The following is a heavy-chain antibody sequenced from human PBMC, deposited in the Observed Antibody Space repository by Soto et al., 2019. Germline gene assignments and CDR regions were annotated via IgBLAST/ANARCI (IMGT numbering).Heavy chain of an antibody. D-gene: IGHD4-17*01. CDR1: GGSIRSYY. CDR3: ARVNLDYVTGMDV. J-gene: IGHJ6*02. CDR2: IYDSGST. Sequence: PSETLSLTCTVSGGSIRSYYWSWIRQHPGKGLEWIGYIYDSGSTYYNPSLKSRVTMSLDTSKNQLSLKLTSVTAADTAVYYCARVNLDYVTGMDVWGQGTTVTVSS. V-gene: IGHV4-31*03.